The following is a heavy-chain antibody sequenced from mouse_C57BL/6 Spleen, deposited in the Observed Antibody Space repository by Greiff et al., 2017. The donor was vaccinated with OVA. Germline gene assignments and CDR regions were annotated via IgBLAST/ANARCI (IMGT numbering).Heavy chain of an antibody. Sequence: QVQLQQPGAELVKPGASVKMSCTASGYTFTSYWITWVKQRPGQGLEWIGDIYPGSGSTNYNAKFKSKATLTVDTSSSTAYMQLSSLTSEDSAVYYCACYGYDPDYWGQGTTLTVSS. CDR3: ACYGYDPDY. CDR2: IYPGSGST. V-gene: IGHV1-55*01. CDR1: GYTFTSYW. J-gene: IGHJ2*01. D-gene: IGHD2-2*01.